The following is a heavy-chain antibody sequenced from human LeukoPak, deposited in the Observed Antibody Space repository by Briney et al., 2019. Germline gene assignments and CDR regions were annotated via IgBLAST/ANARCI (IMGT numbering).Heavy chain of an antibody. CDR1: GGSISSYY. CDR3: ARDSGPWGVFDP. J-gene: IGHJ5*02. CDR2: IYYSGST. V-gene: IGHV4-59*01. Sequence: PSETLSLTCTVSGGSISSYYWSWIRQPPGKGLEWIGYIYYSGSTNYNPSLKSRVTISVETSKNEFSLKLRSVTAADKAVYYCARDSGPWGVFDPWGQGTLVTVSS. D-gene: IGHD3-10*01.